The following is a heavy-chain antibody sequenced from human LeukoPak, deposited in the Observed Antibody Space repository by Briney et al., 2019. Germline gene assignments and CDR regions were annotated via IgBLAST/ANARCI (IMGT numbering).Heavy chain of an antibody. Sequence: GGSLRLSCAASGFTFRGYAMSWVCQAPGKGLEWVSAISGSGGSTYYADSVKGRLTISRDNSKNTLYLQMNSLRAEDTAVYYCAKTYYYDSIGYYFEAFDIWGQGTMVTVSS. J-gene: IGHJ3*02. D-gene: IGHD3-22*01. V-gene: IGHV3-23*01. CDR3: AKTYYYDSIGYYFEAFDI. CDR1: GFTFRGYA. CDR2: ISGSGGST.